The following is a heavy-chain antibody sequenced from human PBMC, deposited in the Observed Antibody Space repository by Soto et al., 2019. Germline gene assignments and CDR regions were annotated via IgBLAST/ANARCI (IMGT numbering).Heavy chain of an antibody. D-gene: IGHD5-18*01. V-gene: IGHV3-30*03. J-gene: IGHJ4*02. CDR1: GLSFRNFG. CDR3: ARVWPPQYTYGYSFDY. CDR2: ISHDSRDK. Sequence: GGSLRLSCAASGLSFRNFGIHWVRQAPGKGLQWLAVISHDSRDKRFADSMEGRIDISRDNSKSTLYLEMRSLRAEDTALYYCARVWPPQYTYGYSFDYWGQGTLVTVSS.